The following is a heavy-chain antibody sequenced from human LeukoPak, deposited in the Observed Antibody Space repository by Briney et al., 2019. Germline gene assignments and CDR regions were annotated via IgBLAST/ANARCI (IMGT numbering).Heavy chain of an antibody. CDR1: GGSFTTYA. CDR2: IIPLFGIP. CDR3: ARPRQRYCSGGTCYSRDGFDI. Sequence: SVKVSCKASGGSFTTYAISWVRQAPTLGLQWMGGIIPLFGIPNYAQKFQGRVTITADESTSTAYMELSSLRSEDTAMYYCARPRQRYCSGGTCYSRDGFDIWGQGTMVTVSS. D-gene: IGHD2-15*01. J-gene: IGHJ3*02. V-gene: IGHV1-69*13.